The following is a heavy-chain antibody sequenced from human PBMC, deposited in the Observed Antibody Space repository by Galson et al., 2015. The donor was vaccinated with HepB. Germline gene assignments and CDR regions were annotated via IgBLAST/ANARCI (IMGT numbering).Heavy chain of an antibody. J-gene: IGHJ4*02. CDR1: GFTFSSYA. D-gene: IGHD3-3*01. CDR2: ISGSGGST. Sequence: SLRLSCAASGFTFSSYAMSWVRQAPGKGLEWVSAISGSGGSTYYADSVKGRFTISRDNSKNTLYLQMNSLRAEDTAVYYCAKLRFLEWLSLADYWGQGTLVTVSS. V-gene: IGHV3-23*01. CDR3: AKLRFLEWLSLADY.